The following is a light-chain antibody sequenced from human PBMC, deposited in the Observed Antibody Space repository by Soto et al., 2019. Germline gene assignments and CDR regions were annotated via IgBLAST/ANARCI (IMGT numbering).Light chain of an antibody. V-gene: IGKV3-20*01. CDR1: QSVSRSY. J-gene: IGKJ2*01. CDR2: GAS. CDR3: QQYGSSPPT. Sequence: EIVLTQSPGTLSLSPGERATLSCRASQSVSRSYLAWYQQKPGQAPRLLISGASSRASGIPDRFSGSGSGTDFTLTISRLEPEDFAVYYCQQYGSSPPTFGQGTKLEIK.